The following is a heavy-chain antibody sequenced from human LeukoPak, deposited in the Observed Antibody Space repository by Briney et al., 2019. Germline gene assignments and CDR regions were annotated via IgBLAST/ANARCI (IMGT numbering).Heavy chain of an antibody. CDR3: ARGIVVVPAAIPADYFDY. CDR2: INHSGST. D-gene: IGHD2-2*01. J-gene: IGHJ4*02. CDR1: GASINYNY. V-gene: IGHV4-34*01. Sequence: RSSETLSLTCTVSGASINYNYWSWVRQPPGKGLEWIGEINHSGSTNYNPSLKSRVTISVDTSKNQFSLKLSSVTAADTAVYYCARGIVVVPAAIPADYFDYWGQGTLVTVSS.